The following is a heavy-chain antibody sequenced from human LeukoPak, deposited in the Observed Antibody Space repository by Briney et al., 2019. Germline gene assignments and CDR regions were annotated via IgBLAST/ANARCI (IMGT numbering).Heavy chain of an antibody. Sequence: KPSETLSLTCAVSAYSISSGYCWGWVRQPPGKGLEWIGSIYDSGSTSYNPSLKSRVTISVDTSNNQFSLKLSSVTAADTAVYYCARRSPSDVWGKGTTVTVSS. CDR1: AYSISSGYC. CDR2: IYDSGST. J-gene: IGHJ6*04. CDR3: ARRSPSDV. V-gene: IGHV4-38-2*01.